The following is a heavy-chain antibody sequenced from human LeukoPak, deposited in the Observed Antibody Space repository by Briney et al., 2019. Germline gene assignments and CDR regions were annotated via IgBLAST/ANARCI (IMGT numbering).Heavy chain of an antibody. J-gene: IGHJ4*02. CDR2: IYYSGST. CDR3: AIHDSSVEDY. V-gene: IGHV4-59*04. Sequence: SDTLSLTCTVSGGSISSNYWSWIRQPPGKGLEWIGYIYYSGSTYYNPSLKSRVTISVDTSKNQFSLKLSSVTAADTAVYYCAIHDSSVEDYWGQGTLVTVSS. CDR1: GGSISSNY. D-gene: IGHD3-22*01.